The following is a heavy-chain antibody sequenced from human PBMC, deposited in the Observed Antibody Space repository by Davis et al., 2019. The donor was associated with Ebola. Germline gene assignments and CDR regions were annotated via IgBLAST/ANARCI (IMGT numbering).Heavy chain of an antibody. CDR1: GITFSNAW. CDR3: TTDRRSGSYFDY. D-gene: IGHD1-26*01. CDR2: IKSKTDGGTT. V-gene: IGHV3-15*01. J-gene: IGHJ4*02. Sequence: GESLKISCAASGITFSNAWMSWVRQVPEKGLEWVGRIKSKTDGGTTDYAAPVKGRFTISRDDSKNTLYLQMNSLKTEDTAVYFCTTDRRSGSYFDYWGQGALVTVSS.